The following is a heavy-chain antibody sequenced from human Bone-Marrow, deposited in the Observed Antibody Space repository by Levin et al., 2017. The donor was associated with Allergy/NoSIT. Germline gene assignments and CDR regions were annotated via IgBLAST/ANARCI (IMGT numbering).Heavy chain of an antibody. J-gene: IGHJ6*03. CDR1: GGIFSRYA. V-gene: IGHV1-69*06. CDR3: ARSFGSGTHDDYHYYYMDV. CDR2: FIPIIGSA. D-gene: IGHD3-10*01. Sequence: GASVKVSCKASGGIFSRYAISWVRQAPGQGLEWMGGFIPIIGSAKYAQKFQGRVTITADRSTGTTTSTTYMDLNSLTSEDTAVYYCARSFGSGTHDDYHYYYMDVWGEGTTVTVSS.